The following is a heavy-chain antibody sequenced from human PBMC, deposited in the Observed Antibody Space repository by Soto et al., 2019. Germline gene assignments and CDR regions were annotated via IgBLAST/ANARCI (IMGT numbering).Heavy chain of an antibody. V-gene: IGHV4-34*01. CDR2: INHSGST. Sequence: SETLSLTCAVYGWSFSGYYLSWIRQPPGKGLEWIGEINHSGSTNYNPSLKSRVTISVDTSKNQFSLKLSSVTAADTAVYYCARGPPYYDFWSGNYYMDVWGKGTTVTVSS. J-gene: IGHJ6*03. CDR1: GWSFSGYY. D-gene: IGHD3-3*01. CDR3: ARGPPYYDFWSGNYYMDV.